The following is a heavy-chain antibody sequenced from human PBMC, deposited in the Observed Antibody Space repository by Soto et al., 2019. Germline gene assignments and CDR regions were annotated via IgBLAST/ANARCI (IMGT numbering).Heavy chain of an antibody. J-gene: IGHJ6*03. CDR3: ARDGQDIVVVPAAERVSYYYYYMDV. Sequence: QVQLVESGGGVVQPGRSLRLSCAASGFTFSSYGMHWVRQAPGKGLEWVAVIWYDGSNKYYADSVKGRFTISRDNSKNTLYLKMNSLRAEDTAVYYCARDGQDIVVVPAAERVSYYYYYMDVWGKGTTVTVSS. CDR1: GFTFSSYG. V-gene: IGHV3-33*01. CDR2: IWYDGSNK. D-gene: IGHD2-2*01.